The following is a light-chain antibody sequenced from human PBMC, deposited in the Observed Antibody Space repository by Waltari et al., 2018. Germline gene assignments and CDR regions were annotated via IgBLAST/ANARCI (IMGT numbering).Light chain of an antibody. V-gene: IGKV1-9*01. J-gene: IGKJ2*01. CDR3: QQLNSYPRT. CDR1: QGISRS. CDR2: AAS. Sequence: DIQLTQSPSFLSASVGDRVTIACRASQGISRSLAWYQQKPGKAPKLLIYAASTVQSGVPSRFSGDGSGTEFTLTISSLQPEDSATYYCQQLNSYPRTFGQGTKLEIK.